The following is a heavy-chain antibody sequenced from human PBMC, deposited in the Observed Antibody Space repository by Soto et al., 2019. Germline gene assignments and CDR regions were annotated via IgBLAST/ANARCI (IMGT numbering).Heavy chain of an antibody. CDR2: ISYDGSHQ. D-gene: IGHD2-8*01. CDR3: AKDPKCCTIGSHFLDNWFDP. J-gene: IGHJ5*02. CDR1: GFTFSNYG. V-gene: IGHV3-30*18. Sequence: GGSLRLSCAASGFTFSNYGMHWVRQTPGKGLEWVAVISYDGSHQFYTDSVKGRFTISRDNSKDTLYLQMNSLKTEDTAMYYCAKDPKCCTIGSHFLDNWFDPWGQGTLVTVSS.